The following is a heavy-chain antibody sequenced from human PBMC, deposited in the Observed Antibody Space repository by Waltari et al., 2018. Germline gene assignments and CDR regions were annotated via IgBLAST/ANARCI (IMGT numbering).Heavy chain of an antibody. Sequence: QVQLVQSGAEVKKPGSSVKVSCKASGGTFSSYAISWVRQAPGQGLEWMGGIIPIFGTANYAQKFQGRVTITADESTSTAYMELSSLRSEDTAVYYCARALRDIQLWFGDAFDIWGQGTMVTVSS. CDR3: ARALRDIQLWFGDAFDI. CDR2: IIPIFGTA. D-gene: IGHD5-18*01. J-gene: IGHJ3*02. V-gene: IGHV1-69*01. CDR1: GGTFSSYA.